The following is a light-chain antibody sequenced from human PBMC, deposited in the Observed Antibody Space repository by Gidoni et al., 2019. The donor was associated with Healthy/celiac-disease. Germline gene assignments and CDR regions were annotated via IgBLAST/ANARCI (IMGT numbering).Light chain of an antibody. V-gene: IGKV1-39*01. CDR3: QQSYSTLAS. Sequence: DIQMTQSPSSLSASVGDRVTITCRASQSISSYLNWYQQKPGKAPKLLIYAASSLQSGVPSRFSGSGSWTDFTLTISRLQPEDFATYYCQQSYSTLASFGQGTKVEIK. J-gene: IGKJ1*01. CDR2: AAS. CDR1: QSISSY.